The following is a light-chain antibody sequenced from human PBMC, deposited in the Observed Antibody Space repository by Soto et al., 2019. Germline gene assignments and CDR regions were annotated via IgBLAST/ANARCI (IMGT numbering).Light chain of an antibody. V-gene: IGLV2-11*01. CDR3: CSYAGTYTLV. CDR1: SSDVGAYNH. J-gene: IGLJ3*02. CDR2: DVS. Sequence: QSALSQPRSVSGSPGQSVTISCNGTSSDVGAYNHVSWYRQHPRKAPKLIISDVSKRPSGVPDRFSGSKSGNTASLTISGLQDEDEAEYYCCSYAGTYTLVFGGGPKLTVL.